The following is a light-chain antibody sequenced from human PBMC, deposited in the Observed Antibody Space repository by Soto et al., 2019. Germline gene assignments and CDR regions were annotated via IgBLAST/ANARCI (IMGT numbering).Light chain of an antibody. CDR2: NNN. Sequence: QSVLTQPPSASGTPGQRVTISCSGSSSNIGSNTVNWYQHLPGTAPKLLIYNNNQRPSGVPDRISGSKSGTSASLAIGGLQSEDEAYYYCAAWDDSLNGFFVFGTGTKVTVL. J-gene: IGLJ1*01. CDR1: SSNIGSNT. V-gene: IGLV1-44*01. CDR3: AAWDDSLNGFFV.